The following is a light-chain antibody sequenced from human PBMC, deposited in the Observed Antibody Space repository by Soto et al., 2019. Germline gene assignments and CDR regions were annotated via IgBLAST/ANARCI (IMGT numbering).Light chain of an antibody. CDR2: GAS. CDR1: QSVSSN. J-gene: IGKJ3*01. Sequence: EIVMTQSPATLSVSPGERATLSCRASQSVSSNLAWYQQKPGQAPRLLSYGASTRATGIPARFSGSGPGTEFTLTICRLQPQDFGVYYCQQYNNWPLGITFGPGTKVDI. V-gene: IGKV3-15*01. CDR3: QQYNNWPLGIT.